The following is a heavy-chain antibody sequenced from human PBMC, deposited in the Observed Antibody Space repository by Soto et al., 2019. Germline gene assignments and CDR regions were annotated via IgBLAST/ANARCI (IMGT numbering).Heavy chain of an antibody. CDR2: ISAYNGNT. CDR1: GYTLTSYA. V-gene: IGHV1-18*01. D-gene: IGHD6-13*01. J-gene: IGHJ4*02. Sequence: GASVKVSCTASGYTLTSYAMHWVRQAPGQRLEWMGWISAYNGNTNYAQKLQGRVTMTTDTSTSTAYMELRSLRSDDTAVYYCASFRIARKGGVGNFDYWGQGTLVTVSS. CDR3: ASFRIARKGGVGNFDY.